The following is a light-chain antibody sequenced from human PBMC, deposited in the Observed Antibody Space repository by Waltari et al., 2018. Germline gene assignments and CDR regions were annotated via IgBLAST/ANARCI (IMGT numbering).Light chain of an antibody. Sequence: DIQMTQSPSSLSASVGDRVTITCRASQYISSYLNWYQQKPGKAPKLLIQKASFLQSGVPSRFSGSESGTEFTLTINSLQPDDLATYHCQQYNSDQYTFGQGTKLEI. CDR3: QQYNSDQYT. CDR2: KAS. J-gene: IGKJ2*01. CDR1: QYISSY. V-gene: IGKV1-5*03.